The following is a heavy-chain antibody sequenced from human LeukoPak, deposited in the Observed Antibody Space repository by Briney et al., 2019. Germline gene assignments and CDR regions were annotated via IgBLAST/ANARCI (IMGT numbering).Heavy chain of an antibody. CDR2: IRYDGSK. V-gene: IGHV3-30*02. Sequence: PGGSLRLSCAASGFTFSSYGMHWVRQAPGKGLEWVAFIRYDGSKYYADSAKGRFTISRDNSKNTLYLQMNSLRAEDTAVYYCAKDVLGGSGYFLFDSWGRGTLVTVSS. CDR1: GFTFSSYG. J-gene: IGHJ4*02. D-gene: IGHD3-3*01. CDR3: AKDVLGGSGYFLFDS.